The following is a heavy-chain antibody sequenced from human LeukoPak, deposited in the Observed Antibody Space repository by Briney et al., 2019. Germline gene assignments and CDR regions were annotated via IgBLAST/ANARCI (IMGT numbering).Heavy chain of an antibody. CDR1: GFTFSSYA. CDR3: ANPHPAYYGGNSLTGQLDY. J-gene: IGHJ4*02. Sequence: PGGSLRLSCAASGFTFSSYAMSWVRQAPGKGLEWVSAISGSGGSTYYADSVKGRFTISRDNPKNTLYLQMNSLRAEDTAVYYCANPHPAYYGGNSLTGQLDYWGQGTLVTVSS. CDR2: ISGSGGST. D-gene: IGHD4-23*01. V-gene: IGHV3-23*01.